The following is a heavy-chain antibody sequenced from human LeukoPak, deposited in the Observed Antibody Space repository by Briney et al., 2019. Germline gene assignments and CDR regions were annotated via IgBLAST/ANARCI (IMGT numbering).Heavy chain of an antibody. CDR2: VYYSGST. CDR1: GVSITGYY. J-gene: IGHJ3*02. CDR3: ARGRSGYNWAFDI. V-gene: IGHV4-59*01. D-gene: IGHD5-24*01. Sequence: PSETLSLTCTVSGVSITGYYWSWIRQPPGKGLAWIGYVYYSGSTDNNPSLKSRVTISVDTSKNQFSLKLSSVTAAGTAVYYCARGRSGYNWAFDIWGQGTMVTVSS.